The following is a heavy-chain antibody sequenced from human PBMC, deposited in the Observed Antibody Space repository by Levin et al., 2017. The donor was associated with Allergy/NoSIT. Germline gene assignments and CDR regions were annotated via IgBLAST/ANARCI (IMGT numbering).Heavy chain of an antibody. CDR2: IVAFLGIT. D-gene: IGHD3-22*01. Sequence: PRASVKVSCKASGGTFSGHTIFWVRQAPGQGLEWMGRIVAFLGITNYAQKFQGRVTISADRSTSTAYMELSSLGYEDTAIYYCARDAENSGYYSFDSWGLGTLVTVSS. CDR3: ARDAENSGYYSFDS. V-gene: IGHV1-69*02. CDR1: GGTFSGHT. J-gene: IGHJ4*02.